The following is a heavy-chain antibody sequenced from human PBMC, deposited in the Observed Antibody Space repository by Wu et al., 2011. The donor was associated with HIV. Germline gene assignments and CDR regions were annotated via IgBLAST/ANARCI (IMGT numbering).Heavy chain of an antibody. V-gene: IGHV3-11*04. D-gene: IGHD2-15*01. J-gene: IGHJ3*02. CDR2: ISSSGSTI. Sequence: RLSCAASGFTFSDYYMSWIRQAPGKGLEWVSYISSSGSTIYYADSVKGRFTISRDNAKNSLYLQMNSLRAEDTAVYYGARDRWDDRYCSGGSCYAFDIWGQGTMVTVSS. CDR3: ARDRWDDRYCSGGSCYAFDI. CDR1: GFTFSDYY.